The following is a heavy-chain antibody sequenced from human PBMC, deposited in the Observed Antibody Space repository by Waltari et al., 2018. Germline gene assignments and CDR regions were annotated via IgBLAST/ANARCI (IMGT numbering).Heavy chain of an antibody. Sequence: QVQLVQSGAEVKKPGSSVKVSCKASGGTFSSYAISWVGQAPGQGLEWMGGIIPILGIANYAQKFQGRVTITADESTSTAYMELSSLRSEDTAVYYCACHLNYDSSGYYPPFDYWGQGTLVTVSS. V-gene: IGHV1-69*04. CDR1: GGTFSSYA. CDR2: IIPILGIA. CDR3: ACHLNYDSSGYYPPFDY. D-gene: IGHD3-22*01. J-gene: IGHJ4*02.